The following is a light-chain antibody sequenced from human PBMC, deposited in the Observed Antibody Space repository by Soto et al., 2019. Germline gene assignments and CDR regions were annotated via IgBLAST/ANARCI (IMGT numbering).Light chain of an antibody. J-gene: IGKJ1*01. CDR3: QQYGRSPRT. V-gene: IGKV3-20*01. CDR1: QGVSSAY. CDR2: DAY. Sequence: EIVLTQSPGTLSLSPGERATLSCRASQGVSSAYLAWYQQKPGQAPRLLIYDAYNRPIGIPDRFSGSGSGTDFTLTISRLEPEDLAVYYCQQYGRSPRTFGQGTKVEIK.